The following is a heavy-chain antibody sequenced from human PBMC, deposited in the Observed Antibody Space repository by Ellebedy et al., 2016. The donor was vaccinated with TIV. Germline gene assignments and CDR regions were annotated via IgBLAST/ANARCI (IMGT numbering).Heavy chain of an antibody. V-gene: IGHV3-7*01. Sequence: GESLKISCTASEFAFYDDWMTWVRQAPGKGLEWVANIKKDGSDKYYVDSVKGRFTITRDNSKNSLFLQMDSLRAEDTAVYFCARGGSTSSRYWRNWGQGTLVTVSS. D-gene: IGHD6-13*01. CDR3: ARGGSTSSRYWRN. CDR2: IKKDGSDK. CDR1: EFAFYDDW. J-gene: IGHJ4*02.